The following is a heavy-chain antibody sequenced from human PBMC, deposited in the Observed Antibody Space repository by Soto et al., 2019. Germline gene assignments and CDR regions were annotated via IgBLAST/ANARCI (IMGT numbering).Heavy chain of an antibody. CDR2: VYYRGSI. J-gene: IGHJ5*01. D-gene: IGHD3-16*01. V-gene: IGHV4-30-4*01. Sequence: SETLSLTSTVSGDSISSPDYYWSWIRQAPGKGLELIGYVYYRGSIYYTPSFESRVSISIDTSKNQFGLRLTSVTAADSAVYFCARVTFTPNWFDSWGQGILVTVSS. CDR3: ARVTFTPNWFDS. CDR1: GDSISSPDYY.